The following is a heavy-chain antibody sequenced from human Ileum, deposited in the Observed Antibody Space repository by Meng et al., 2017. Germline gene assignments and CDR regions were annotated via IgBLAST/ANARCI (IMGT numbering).Heavy chain of an antibody. CDR1: GGSFSGYY. V-gene: IGHV4-34*01. J-gene: IGHJ5*02. D-gene: IGHD6-6*01. Sequence: QGQLKQWGEGRLKPSETLSLTCAVYGGSFSGYYWSWIRQPPGKGLEWIGEINHSGSTNYNPSLKSRVTISVDTSKNQFSLKLTSVTAADTAVYYCARGDVAARLQSWGQGTLVTVSS. CDR3: ARGDVAARLQS. CDR2: INHSGST.